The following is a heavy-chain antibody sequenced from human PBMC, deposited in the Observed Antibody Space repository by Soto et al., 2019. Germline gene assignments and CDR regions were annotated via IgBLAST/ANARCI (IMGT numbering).Heavy chain of an antibody. Sequence: SETLSLTCTVSGGSISSYYWSWIRQPPGKGLEWIGYIYYSGSTNYNPSLKSRVTISVDTSKNQFSLTLTSVTAADTAVYYCAWQGFGVLHGLVDVWGQGTTVTVS. J-gene: IGHJ6*02. CDR2: IYYSGST. D-gene: IGHD3-10*01. CDR3: AWQGFGVLHGLVDV. V-gene: IGHV4-59*08. CDR1: GGSISSYY.